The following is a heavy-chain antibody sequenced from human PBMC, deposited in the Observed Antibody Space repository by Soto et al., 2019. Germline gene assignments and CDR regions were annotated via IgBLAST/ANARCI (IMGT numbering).Heavy chain of an antibody. Sequence: ASVNVSCKASGYTFTGYYMHWVRQAPGQGLEWMGWVNPKKGGTNYAQKFQGRVTMTRDTSISTAYMELSRLRSDDTAVYYCASRDDGYCRGGSCYSLDDWGQGTLVTVSS. CDR2: VNPKKGGT. CDR3: ASRDDGYCRGGSCYSLDD. V-gene: IGHV1-2*02. D-gene: IGHD2-15*01. CDR1: GYTFTGYY. J-gene: IGHJ4*02.